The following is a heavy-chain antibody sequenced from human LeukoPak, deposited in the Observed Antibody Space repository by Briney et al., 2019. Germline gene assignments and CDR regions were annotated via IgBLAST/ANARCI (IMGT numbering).Heavy chain of an antibody. Sequence: SGPTLVNPTQTVTLTCTFSGFSLSTSGMCVSWIRQPPGKALEWLARIDWDDDKYYSTSLKTRLTISKDTSKNQVVLTMTNMDPVDTATYYCARISGPFLPLDYWGQGTLVTVSS. CDR1: GFSLSTSGMC. CDR2: IDWDDDK. J-gene: IGHJ4*02. V-gene: IGHV2-70*11. CDR3: ARISGPFLPLDY.